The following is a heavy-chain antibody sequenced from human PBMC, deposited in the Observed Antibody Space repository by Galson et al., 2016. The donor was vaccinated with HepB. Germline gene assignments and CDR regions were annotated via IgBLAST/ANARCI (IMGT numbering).Heavy chain of an antibody. Sequence: SLRLSCAASGFTFSTYSMNWVRQAPGKGLEWVSFISITSGYKYYADSLKGRVTISRDNAKNSLYLQMNSLRAEDTAVYYCASPPEGDRRYCDLWGRGTLVTVSP. D-gene: IGHD3-16*01. CDR1: GFTFSTYS. J-gene: IGHJ2*01. CDR3: ASPPEGDRRYCDL. CDR2: ISITSGYK. V-gene: IGHV3-21*01.